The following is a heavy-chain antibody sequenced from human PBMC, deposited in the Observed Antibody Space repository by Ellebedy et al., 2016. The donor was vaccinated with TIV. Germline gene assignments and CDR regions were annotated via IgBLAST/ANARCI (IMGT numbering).Heavy chain of an antibody. CDR1: GGSISSGGYY. D-gene: IGHD5-12*01. V-gene: IGHV4-31*03. Sequence: SETLSLTCTVSGGSISSGGYYWSWIRQHPGKGLEWIGYIYYSGSTYYNPPLKSRVTISVDTSKNQFSLKLSSVTAADTAVYYCARDETGYDYLDIWGQGTMVTVSS. CDR3: ARDETGYDYLDI. J-gene: IGHJ3*02. CDR2: IYYSGST.